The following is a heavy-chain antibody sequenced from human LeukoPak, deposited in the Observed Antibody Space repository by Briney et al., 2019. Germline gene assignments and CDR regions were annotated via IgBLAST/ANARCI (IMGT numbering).Heavy chain of an antibody. D-gene: IGHD3/OR15-3a*01. CDR3: SRIWSGYGSMDV. J-gene: IGHJ6*02. CDR1: GYTFTSYG. CDR2: ISAYNGNT. V-gene: IGHV1-18*01. Sequence: ASVKVSCKASGYTFTSYGISWVRQAPGQGLEWMGWISAYNGNTNYAQKLQGRVTMTTDTSTSTAYMELRSLRSDDTAVYYCSRIWSGYGSMDVWGQGTTVTVSS.